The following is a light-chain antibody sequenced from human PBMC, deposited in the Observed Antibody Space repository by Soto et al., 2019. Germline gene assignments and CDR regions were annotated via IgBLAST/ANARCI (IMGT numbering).Light chain of an antibody. CDR2: GAS. CDR1: QSVSSSY. CDR3: QQYNNWPPWT. J-gene: IGKJ1*01. Sequence: EIVLTQSPGTLSLSPGERATLSCRASQSVSSSYLAWYQQKPGQAPRLLIYGASTRATGIPARFSGSGSRTEFTLTISSLQSEDFAVYYCQQYNNWPPWTFGQGTKVDIK. V-gene: IGKV3-15*01.